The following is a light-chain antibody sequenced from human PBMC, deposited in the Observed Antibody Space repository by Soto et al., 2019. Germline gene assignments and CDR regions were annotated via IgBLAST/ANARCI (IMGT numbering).Light chain of an antibody. CDR2: DVS. J-gene: IGKJ1*01. Sequence: DIVMTQSPATLSVSPGEGATLSCRASQSVSSKLAWYQQKPGQAPRLLIYDVSNRATGIPARFSGGGSGTDFTLTISNLEPEDFAVYYCQQRSDWPWTFGQGTKVDIK. CDR1: QSVSSK. V-gene: IGKV3-11*01. CDR3: QQRSDWPWT.